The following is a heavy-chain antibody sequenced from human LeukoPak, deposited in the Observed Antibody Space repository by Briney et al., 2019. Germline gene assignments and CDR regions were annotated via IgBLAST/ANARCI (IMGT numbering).Heavy chain of an antibody. Sequence: ASVKVSCKASGYTFTSYDINWVRQATGQGLEWMGWMNPNSGNTGYAQKFQGRVTMTRNTSISTAYMELSSLRSEDTAVYYRARGQYYDFWSGYYSYYYGMDVWGQGTTVTVSS. D-gene: IGHD3-3*01. CDR1: GYTFTSYD. CDR3: ARGQYYDFWSGYYSYYYGMDV. V-gene: IGHV1-8*01. J-gene: IGHJ6*02. CDR2: MNPNSGNT.